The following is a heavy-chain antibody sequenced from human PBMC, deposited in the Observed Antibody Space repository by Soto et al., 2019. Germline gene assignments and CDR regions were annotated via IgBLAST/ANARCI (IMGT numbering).Heavy chain of an antibody. D-gene: IGHD6-13*01. J-gene: IGHJ6*03. CDR2: ISAYNGNT. CDR3: ARDRASIAAAGTARYCYYYMEV. Sequence: GASVKVSCKASGYTFTSYGISWLRQAPGQGLEWMGWISAYNGNTNYAQYFQGRVTMTTDTSTSTAYMELSRLRSDDTAVYYCARDRASIAAAGTARYCYYYMEVWGKGTTVTVSS. V-gene: IGHV1-18*01. CDR1: GYTFTSYG.